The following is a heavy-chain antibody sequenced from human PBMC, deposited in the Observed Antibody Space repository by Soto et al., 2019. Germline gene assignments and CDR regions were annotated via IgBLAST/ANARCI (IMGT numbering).Heavy chain of an antibody. V-gene: IGHV3-33*01. CDR3: ARESVAHPYYYALDV. CDR2: IWYDGSIT. CDR1: GFTFSSYG. J-gene: IGHJ6*02. Sequence: GGSLRLSCAASGFTFSSYGIHWVRQAPGKGLEWVALIWYDGSITYYGDSVRGRFTISRDNFKNRLYLQMDSLRVEDTAVYYCARESVAHPYYYALDVWGQGHTVTVSS.